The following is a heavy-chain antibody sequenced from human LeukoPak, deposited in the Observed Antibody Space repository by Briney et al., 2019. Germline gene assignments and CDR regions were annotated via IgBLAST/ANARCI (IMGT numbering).Heavy chain of an antibody. Sequence: PGGSLRLSCGASGFTFKNYGMTWVRQAPGKGLEWVSSLSGSGVSKYYADSVKGRFAISRDNSKNTLYLQMNSLRAEDTAVYYCAKSCSAPSYYYDSSGYPDAFDIWGQGTMVTVSS. V-gene: IGHV3-23*01. CDR1: GFTFKNYG. D-gene: IGHD3-22*01. J-gene: IGHJ3*02. CDR2: LSGSGVSK. CDR3: AKSCSAPSYYYDSSGYPDAFDI.